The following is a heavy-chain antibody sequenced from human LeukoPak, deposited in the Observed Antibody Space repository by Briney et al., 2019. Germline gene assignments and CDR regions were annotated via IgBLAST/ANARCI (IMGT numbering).Heavy chain of an antibody. Sequence: ASVTVSFEASGYTFTSYDINWVRQATGQGLEWMGWMNPNSGNTGYAQKFQGRVTMTRNTSISTAYMELSSLRSEDTAVYYCARAYTAIVLDYWGQGTLVTVSS. CDR2: MNPNSGNT. J-gene: IGHJ4*02. D-gene: IGHD5-18*01. CDR3: ARAYTAIVLDY. V-gene: IGHV1-8*01. CDR1: GYTFTSYD.